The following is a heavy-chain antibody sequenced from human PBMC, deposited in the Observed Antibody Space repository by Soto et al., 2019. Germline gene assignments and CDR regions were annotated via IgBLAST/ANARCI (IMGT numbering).Heavy chain of an antibody. CDR3: ARVPMKSSGYYPYPNYYYYGMDV. J-gene: IGHJ6*02. V-gene: IGHV1-69*01. Sequence: QVQLVQSGAEVKKPGSSVKVSCKASGGTFSSYAISWVRQAPGQGLEWMGGIIPIFGTANYAQKFQGRVTITADESTSTAYMELSSLRSEDTAVYYCARVPMKSSGYYPYPNYYYYGMDVWGQGTTVTVSS. D-gene: IGHD3-22*01. CDR2: IIPIFGTA. CDR1: GGTFSSYA.